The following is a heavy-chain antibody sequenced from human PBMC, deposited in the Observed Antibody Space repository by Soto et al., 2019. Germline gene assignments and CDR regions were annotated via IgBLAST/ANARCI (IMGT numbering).Heavy chain of an antibody. CDR2: IRSKTTSYAT. J-gene: IGHJ6*02. CDR1: GFTFSGSA. D-gene: IGHD5-12*01. CDR3: TGDIMGTAPYYFYGMDV. V-gene: IGHV3-73*02. Sequence: EVQLVESGGGLVQPGESLKLSCAASGFTFSGSAMHWVRQAAGKGLEWVGRIRSKTTSYATAYAASVKGRFTISRDDSXNXXYLQMNSLRTEDTAVYYCTGDIMGTAPYYFYGMDVWGQGTTVTVSS.